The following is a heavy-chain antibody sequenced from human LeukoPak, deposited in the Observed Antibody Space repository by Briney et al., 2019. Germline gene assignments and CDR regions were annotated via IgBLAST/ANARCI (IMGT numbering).Heavy chain of an antibody. CDR3: ARAGYDSSGYYSY. CDR1: GYIFTSYY. D-gene: IGHD3-22*01. V-gene: IGHV1-46*01. Sequence: ASVKVSCKASGYIFTSYYMHWLRQAPGQGLEWVGLINPTGGSTTYAQNFQGRVTMTRDTSTTTVYMAVSSLRSEDTAVYYCARAGYDSSGYYSYWGQGTLVTVSS. J-gene: IGHJ4*02. CDR2: INPTGGST.